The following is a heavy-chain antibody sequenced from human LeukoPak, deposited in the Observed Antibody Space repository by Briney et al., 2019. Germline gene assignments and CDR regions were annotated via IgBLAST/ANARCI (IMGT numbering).Heavy chain of an antibody. D-gene: IGHD1-26*01. CDR1: GFTFSSYG. V-gene: IGHV3-33*01. Sequence: GALRLSCAASGFTFSSYGMHWVRQAPGKGLEWVAVIWYDGSNKYYADSVKGRFTISRDNSKNTLYLQMNSLRAEDTAVYYCARNSGSYGTYYFDYWAREPWSPSPQ. CDR2: IWYDGSNK. J-gene: IGHJ4*02. CDR3: ARNSGSYGTYYFDY.